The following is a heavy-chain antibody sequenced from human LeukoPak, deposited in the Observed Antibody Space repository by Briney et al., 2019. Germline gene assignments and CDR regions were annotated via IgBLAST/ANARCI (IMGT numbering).Heavy chain of an antibody. CDR1: GYTFTSYD. CDR3: ARDRDGYNYFFDY. Sequence: ASVKVSCKASGYTFTSYDINWVRQAPGQGLEWRGGIIPVFGAANYAQKFQGRVTITTDESTSTAYMELSSLRSEDTAVYYCARDRDGYNYFFDYWGQGTLVTVSS. V-gene: IGHV1-69*05. CDR2: IIPVFGAA. J-gene: IGHJ4*02. D-gene: IGHD5-24*01.